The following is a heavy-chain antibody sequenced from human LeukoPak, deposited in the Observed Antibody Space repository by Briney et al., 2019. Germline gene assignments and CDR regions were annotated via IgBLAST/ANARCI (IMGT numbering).Heavy chain of an antibody. Sequence: GSLRLSCAASGFTFSSYSMNWVRQAPGKGLEWIGEINHSGSTNYNPSLKSRVTISVDTSKNQFSLKLSSVTAADTAVYYCARGGTTGTTTPFDYWGQGTLVTVSS. V-gene: IGHV4-34*01. J-gene: IGHJ4*02. D-gene: IGHD1-1*01. CDR1: GFTFSSYS. CDR2: INHSGST. CDR3: ARGGTTGTTTPFDY.